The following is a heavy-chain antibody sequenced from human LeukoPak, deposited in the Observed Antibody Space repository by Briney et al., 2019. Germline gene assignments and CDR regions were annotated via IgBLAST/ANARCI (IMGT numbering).Heavy chain of an antibody. CDR1: GYTLTELS. D-gene: IGHD3-9*01. V-gene: IGHV1-24*01. CDR3: ARGVENALLRYFDLIRSTTTLYGMDV. J-gene: IGHJ6*02. Sequence: ASVKVSCKVSGYTLTELSMHWVRQAPGKGLEWMGGFDPEDGETIYAQKFQGRVTMTEDTSTGTAYMELSSLRSEDTAVYYCARGVENALLRYFDLIRSTTTLYGMDVWGQGTTVTVSS. CDR2: FDPEDGET.